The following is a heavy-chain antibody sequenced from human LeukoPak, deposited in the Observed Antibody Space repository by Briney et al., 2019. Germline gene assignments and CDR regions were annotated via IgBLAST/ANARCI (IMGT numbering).Heavy chain of an antibody. CDR3: AELGITMIGGV. CDR2: ISTSSNTI. J-gene: IGHJ6*04. CDR1: GFTFRSYN. D-gene: IGHD3-10*02. V-gene: IGHV3-48*01. Sequence: GGSLRLSCAASGFTFRSYNMNWVRQAPGRGLEWVSYISTSSNTIFYADSVKGRFTISRDNARNSLYLQMNSLRVEDTAVYYCAELGITMIGGVWGKGTTVTISS.